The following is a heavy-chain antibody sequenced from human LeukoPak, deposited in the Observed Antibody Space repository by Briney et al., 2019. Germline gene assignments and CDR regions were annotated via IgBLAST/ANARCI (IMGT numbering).Heavy chain of an antibody. Sequence: GASVKVSCKASGYTFTSYGISWVRQAPGQGLEWMGWISAYNGNTNYAQKLQGRVTMTTDTSTSTAYMELRSLRSDDTAVYYCAAEVRGVSGKVWFDPWGQGTLVTVSS. V-gene: IGHV1-18*01. CDR2: ISAYNGNT. D-gene: IGHD3-10*01. CDR3: AAEVRGVSGKVWFDP. J-gene: IGHJ5*02. CDR1: GYTFTSYG.